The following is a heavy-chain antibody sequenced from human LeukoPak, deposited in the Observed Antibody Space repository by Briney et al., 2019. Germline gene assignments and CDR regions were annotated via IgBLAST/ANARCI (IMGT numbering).Heavy chain of an antibody. CDR3: ARMMRAGDRPYNWFDP. CDR2: ISSSSSYI. J-gene: IGHJ5*02. D-gene: IGHD2-21*02. Sequence: GGSLRLSCAVSGFTFSSYSMNGVRQAPGKGLEWVSSISSSSSYIYYADSVKGRFTISRDNAKNSLYLQMNSLSAEATAVYYCARMMRAGDRPYNWFDPWGQGTLVTVSS. CDR1: GFTFSSYS. V-gene: IGHV3-21*01.